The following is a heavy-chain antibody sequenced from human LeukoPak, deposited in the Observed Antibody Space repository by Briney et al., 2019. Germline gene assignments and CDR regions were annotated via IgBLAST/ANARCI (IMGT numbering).Heavy chain of an antibody. D-gene: IGHD6-19*01. Sequence: PSETLSLTCAVYGGSFSGYYWSWIRQPPGKGLEWIGEINHSGSTNYNPSLKSRVTISVDTSKNQFSLKLSSVTAADTAVYYCARGILSGWYVGYYMDVWGKGTTVTVSS. V-gene: IGHV4-34*01. CDR2: INHSGST. J-gene: IGHJ6*03. CDR1: GGSFSGYY. CDR3: ARGILSGWYVGYYMDV.